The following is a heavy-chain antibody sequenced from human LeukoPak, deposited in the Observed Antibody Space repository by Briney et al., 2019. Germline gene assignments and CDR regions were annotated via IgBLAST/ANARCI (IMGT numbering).Heavy chain of an antibody. V-gene: IGHV3-33*01. CDR2: IWYDGSNK. J-gene: IGHJ4*02. D-gene: IGHD6-13*01. Sequence: GRSLRLSCAASEFTFSSYGMHWVRQAPGKGLEWVAVIWYDGSNKYYADSVKGRFTISRDNSKNTLYLQMNSLRAEDTAVYYCARGPRRIAAAVLDYWGQGTLVTVSS. CDR3: ARGPRRIAAAVLDY. CDR1: EFTFSSYG.